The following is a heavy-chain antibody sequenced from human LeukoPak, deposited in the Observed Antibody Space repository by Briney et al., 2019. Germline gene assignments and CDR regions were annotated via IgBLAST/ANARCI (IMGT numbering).Heavy chain of an antibody. CDR1: GGSISSYY. J-gene: IGHJ4*02. Sequence: SETLSLTCTVSGGSISSYYWSWIRQPPGKGLEWIGYIYYSGSTNYNPSLKSRVTISVDTSKNQFSLKLSSVTAADTAVYYYARGTTYYYGSGSYYMRYYFDYWGQGTLVTVSS. CDR3: ARGTTYYYGSGSYYMRYYFDY. CDR2: IYYSGST. D-gene: IGHD3-10*01. V-gene: IGHV4-59*01.